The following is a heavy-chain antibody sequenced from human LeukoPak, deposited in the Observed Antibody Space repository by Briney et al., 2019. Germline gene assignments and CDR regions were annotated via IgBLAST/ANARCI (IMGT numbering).Heavy chain of an antibody. CDR1: GYNFAGYY. V-gene: IGHV1-46*01. J-gene: IGHJ5*02. D-gene: IGHD1-26*01. Sequence: GASVKVSCKGCGYNFAGYYIHWVRQAPGQGPEWMGVISPSGGSTTYAQKFQGRVTLTRDMSTSTDYLELSSLRSDDTAVYYCARARGVGATAWFDPWGQGTLVTVSS. CDR2: ISPSGGST. CDR3: ARARGVGATAWFDP.